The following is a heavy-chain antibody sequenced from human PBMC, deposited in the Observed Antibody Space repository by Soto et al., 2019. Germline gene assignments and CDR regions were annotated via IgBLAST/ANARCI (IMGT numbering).Heavy chain of an antibody. J-gene: IGHJ5*02. CDR3: AKAPGYTYSWFDP. V-gene: IGHV3-30*04. CDR1: GFTFSSYA. CDR2: ISYDGSNK. D-gene: IGHD2-21*01. Sequence: QVQLVESGGGVVQPGRSLRLSCAASGFTFSSYAMHWVRQAPGKGLEWVAVISYDGSNKYFADSVKGRFTISRDKSKNTLYLQMNSLIAEDTAVYYCAKAPGYTYSWFDPWGQGTLVTVSS.